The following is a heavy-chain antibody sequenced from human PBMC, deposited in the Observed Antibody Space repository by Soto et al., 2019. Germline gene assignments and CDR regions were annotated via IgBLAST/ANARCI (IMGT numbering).Heavy chain of an antibody. D-gene: IGHD5-12*01. J-gene: IGHJ4*02. CDR1: GITYNTYA. V-gene: IGHV1-3*01. Sequence: QVQLVQSGAEMKKPGASVKLSCKASGITYNTYAIHWVRQAPGQGLEWMGWINAGNGDTRYSQNFQGRVTLTRDTSASTVYMDLDSLKFEDTGVYYCARAISVYVTWGQGTLVTVSS. CDR3: ARAISVYVT. CDR2: INAGNGDT.